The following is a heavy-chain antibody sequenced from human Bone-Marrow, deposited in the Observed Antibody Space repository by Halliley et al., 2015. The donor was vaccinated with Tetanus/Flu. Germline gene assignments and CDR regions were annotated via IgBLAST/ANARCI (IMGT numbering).Heavy chain of an antibody. Sequence: TLSLTCTVSGDSTSGYYCNWIRQPPGKGLEWIGHIYNTGNTNYNPSLKSRVTISVDTSKNQFSLNLNSVTAADTAVYYCARGTGWLPDDWGQGTLVTVSS. CDR2: IYNTGNT. CDR1: GDSTSGYY. CDR3: ARGTGWLPDD. V-gene: IGHV4-59*01. J-gene: IGHJ4*02. D-gene: IGHD6-19*01.